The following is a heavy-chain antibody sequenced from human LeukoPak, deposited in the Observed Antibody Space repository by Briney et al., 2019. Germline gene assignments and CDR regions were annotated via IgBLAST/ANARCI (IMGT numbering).Heavy chain of an antibody. CDR1: GISLSSYT. CDR2: ISYDGSNK. Sequence: GGALGLSHATSGISLSSYTMHWGRQAELKGRRWVKDISYDGSNKYYADSVKGRFTISRDSSKNTLYLQMNSLRAEDTAVYYCALYYDSSGNTYHLHYWGQGTLVTVSS. CDR3: ALYYDSSGNTYHLHY. V-gene: IGHV3-30*04. D-gene: IGHD3-22*01. J-gene: IGHJ4*02.